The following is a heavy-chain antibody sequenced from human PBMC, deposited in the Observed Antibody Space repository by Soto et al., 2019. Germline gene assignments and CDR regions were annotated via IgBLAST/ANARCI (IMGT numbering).Heavy chain of an antibody. V-gene: IGHV4-4*02. D-gene: IGHD6-6*01. J-gene: IGHJ6*02. CDR3: ARVKAARLRDYYYYGMDV. CDR2: IYHSGST. CDR1: GGSISSSNW. Sequence: LTCAVSGGSISSSNWWSWVRQPPGKGLEWIGEIYHSGSTNYNPSLKSRVTISVDKSKNQFSLKLSSVTAADTAVYYCARVKAARLRDYYYYGMDVWGQGTTVTVSS.